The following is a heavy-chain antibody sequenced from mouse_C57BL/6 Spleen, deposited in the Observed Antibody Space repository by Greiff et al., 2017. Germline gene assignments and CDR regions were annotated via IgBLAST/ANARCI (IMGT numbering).Heavy chain of an antibody. CDR3: ARRQLRLQMDY. D-gene: IGHD3-2*02. J-gene: IGHJ4*01. CDR2: IDPSDSYT. CDR1: GYTFTSYW. Sequence: QVQLQQPGAELVKPGASVKLSCKASGYTFTSYWMQWVKQRPGQGLEWIGEIDPSDSYTNYNQKFKGKATLTVDTSSSTAYMQLSSLTSEDSAVYYCARRQLRLQMDYWGQGTSVTVSS. V-gene: IGHV1-50*01.